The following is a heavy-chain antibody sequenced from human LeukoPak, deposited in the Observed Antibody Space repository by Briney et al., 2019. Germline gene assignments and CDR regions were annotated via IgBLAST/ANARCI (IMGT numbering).Heavy chain of an antibody. V-gene: IGHV3-53*01. CDR3: ARDPTAVDTGY. D-gene: IGHD5-18*01. Sequence: GGSLRLSCAASGFTVSSNYMSWVRQAPGKGLEWVSVIYSGGSTYYADSVKGRFTISRDNSKNTLYLQMDSLRAEDTAVYYCARDPTAVDTGYWGQGTLVTVSS. J-gene: IGHJ4*02. CDR1: GFTVSSNY. CDR2: IYSGGST.